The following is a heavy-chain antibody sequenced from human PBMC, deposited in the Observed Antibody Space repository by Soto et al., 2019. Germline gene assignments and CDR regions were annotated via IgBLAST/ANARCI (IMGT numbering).Heavy chain of an antibody. CDR3: ASNPLGRTYGDYALGDY. CDR1: GFTVSSNY. D-gene: IGHD4-17*01. J-gene: IGHJ4*02. Sequence: EVQLVESGGGLVQPGGSLRLSCAASGFTVSSNYMSWVRQAPGKGLEWVSVIYSGGSTYYADSVKGRFTISRDNSKNTLYLQMNSLRAEDTAVYYCASNPLGRTYGDYALGDYWGQGTLVTVSS. CDR2: IYSGGST. V-gene: IGHV3-66*01.